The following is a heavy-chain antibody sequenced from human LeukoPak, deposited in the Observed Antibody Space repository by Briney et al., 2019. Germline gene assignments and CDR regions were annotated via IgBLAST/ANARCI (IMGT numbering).Heavy chain of an antibody. Sequence: ASVKVSCKVSGYTLTELSMHWVRQAPGKGLEWMGGFDPEDGETIYAQKFQGRVTMTEDTSTDTAYMELSSLRSEDTAMYYCATLYYDSSGLWFDYWGQGTLVTVSS. CDR3: ATLYYDSSGLWFDY. D-gene: IGHD3-22*01. J-gene: IGHJ4*02. V-gene: IGHV1-24*01. CDR1: GYTLTELS. CDR2: FDPEDGET.